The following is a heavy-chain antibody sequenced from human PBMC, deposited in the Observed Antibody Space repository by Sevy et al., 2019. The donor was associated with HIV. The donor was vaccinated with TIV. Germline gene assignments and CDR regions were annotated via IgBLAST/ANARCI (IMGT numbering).Heavy chain of an antibody. J-gene: IGHJ4*02. CDR2: IEADGSDK. D-gene: IGHD3-16*01. CDR3: AHETFGRFES. V-gene: IGHV3-7*01. Sequence: GGSLRLSCAAFGFTFSANWMNWVRQAPGKVLEWVANIEADGSDKHYVDSVEGRFTISRDNAKNLLFLQMNSLRVEDTAVYYCAHETFGRFESWGQGTLVTVSS. CDR1: GFTFSANW.